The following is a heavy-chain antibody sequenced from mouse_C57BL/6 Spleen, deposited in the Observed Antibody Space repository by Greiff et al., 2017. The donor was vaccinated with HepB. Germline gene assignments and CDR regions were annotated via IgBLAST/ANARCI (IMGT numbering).Heavy chain of an antibody. J-gene: IGHJ4*01. Sequence: VQLVESGPGLVAPSQSLSITCTVSGFSLTSYAISWVRQPPGKGLEWLGVIWTGGGTNYNSALKSRLSISKDNSKSQVFVKMNSLQTDDTARYYCARGDGNYEGYYAMDYWGQGTSVTVSS. CDR2: IWTGGGT. CDR1: GFSLTSYA. D-gene: IGHD2-1*01. CDR3: ARGDGNYEGYYAMDY. V-gene: IGHV2-9-1*01.